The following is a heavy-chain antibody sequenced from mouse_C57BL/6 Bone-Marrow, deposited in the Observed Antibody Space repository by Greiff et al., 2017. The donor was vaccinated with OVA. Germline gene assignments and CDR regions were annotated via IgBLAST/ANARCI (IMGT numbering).Heavy chain of an antibody. CDR3: ARHYMYYFDY. D-gene: IGHD1-1*01. CDR2: IYPGDGDT. Sequence: QVQLQQSGPELVKPGASVKISCKASGYAFSSSWMNWVKQRPGKGLEWIGRIYPGDGDTNYNGKFKGKATLTADKSSSTAYMQLSSLTSEDSAVYFCARHYMYYFDYWGQGTTLTVSS. CDR1: GYAFSSSW. V-gene: IGHV1-82*01. J-gene: IGHJ2*01.